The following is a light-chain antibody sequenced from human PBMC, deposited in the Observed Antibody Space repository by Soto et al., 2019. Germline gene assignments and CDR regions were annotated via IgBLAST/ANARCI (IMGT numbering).Light chain of an antibody. CDR1: QSVSSSY. CDR2: GAS. Sequence: EIVVTQSPGTLSLSPGERATLSCRASQSVSSSYLAWYQQKPGQAPRLLIYGASSRATGIPDRFSGSGSGTDFTLTISRLEPEDFAVYYCQQYGSSPPLTFGGGTQVEIK. CDR3: QQYGSSPPLT. J-gene: IGKJ4*01. V-gene: IGKV3-20*01.